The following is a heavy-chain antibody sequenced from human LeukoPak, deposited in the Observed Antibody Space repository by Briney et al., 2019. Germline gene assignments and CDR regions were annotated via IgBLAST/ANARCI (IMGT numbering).Heavy chain of an antibody. Sequence: GGSLRLSCAASGFTFRSYAMSWVRQAPGKGLEWVSAISGSGGSTYYADSVKGRFTMSRANSKNTLYLQMNSLRAEDTAVYYCAKDEGSGGCKSWGQGSLVTVS. CDR2: ISGSGGST. CDR1: GFTFRSYA. V-gene: IGHV3-23*01. D-gene: IGHD2-15*01. J-gene: IGHJ4*02. CDR3: AKDEGSGGCKS.